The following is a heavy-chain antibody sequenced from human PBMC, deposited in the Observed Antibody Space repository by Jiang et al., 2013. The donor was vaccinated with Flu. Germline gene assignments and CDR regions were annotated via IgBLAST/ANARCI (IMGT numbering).Heavy chain of an antibody. V-gene: IGHV1-46*01. D-gene: IGHD5-18*01. CDR2: INPSGGST. J-gene: IGHJ4*02. Sequence: GAEVKKPGASVKVSCKASGYTFTSYYMHWVRQAPGQGLEWMGIINPSGGSTSYAQKFQGRVTMTTDTSTSTAYMELRGLRSDDTAVYYCARDVPESFGYAHWGQGTLVIVSS. CDR3: ARDVPESFGYAH. CDR1: GYTFTSYY.